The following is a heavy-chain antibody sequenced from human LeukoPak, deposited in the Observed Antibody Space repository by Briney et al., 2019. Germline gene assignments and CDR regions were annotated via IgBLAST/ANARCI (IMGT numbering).Heavy chain of an antibody. CDR1: VYTFAKFY. CDR2: INPSGGTT. V-gene: IGHV1-46*01. Sequence: ASVKVSCKASVYTFAKFYIHWVRQAPGQGLEWMGIINPSGGTTSYAQKFQGRVSMTRDTSTSTVYMELSSLRSEDTAVYYCARDNRGERTPGWGYGGFDIWGQGTMVSVSS. D-gene: IGHD3-16*01. CDR3: ARDNRGERTPGWGYGGFDI. J-gene: IGHJ3*02.